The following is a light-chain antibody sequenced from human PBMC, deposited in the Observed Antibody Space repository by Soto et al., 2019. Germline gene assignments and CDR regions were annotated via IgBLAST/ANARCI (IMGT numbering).Light chain of an antibody. CDR1: QIISSTY. CDR2: GAS. V-gene: IGKV3D-20*02. Sequence: DIVLTQSPGTLSLSPGERATLSCRASQIISSTYLGWYQQKPGQAPRLLIYGASSRATGIPDRFSGSGSGTDFTLTISRLEPEDSAVYYCQQRKHWPPITFGQGTRLEIK. J-gene: IGKJ5*01. CDR3: QQRKHWPPIT.